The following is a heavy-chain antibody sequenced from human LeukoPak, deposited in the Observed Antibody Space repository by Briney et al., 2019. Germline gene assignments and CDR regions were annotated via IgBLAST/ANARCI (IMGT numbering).Heavy chain of an antibody. CDR2: ISAYNGNT. J-gene: IGHJ4*02. V-gene: IGHV1-18*01. Sequence: GASVKVSCKASGYTFTSYGISWVRQAPGQGLEWMGWISAYNGNTNYAQKLQGRVTMTTDTSTSTAYMELRSLRSEDTAVYYCATNQRNGRELPAPFDYWGQGTLVTVSS. CDR3: ATNQRNGRELPAPFDY. D-gene: IGHD1-26*01. CDR1: GYTFTSYG.